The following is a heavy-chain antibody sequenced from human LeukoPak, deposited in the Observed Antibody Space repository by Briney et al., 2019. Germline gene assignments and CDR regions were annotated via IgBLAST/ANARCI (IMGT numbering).Heavy chain of an antibody. CDR1: GGSISSDY. D-gene: IGHD3-22*01. CDR3: ARLVVTGPDY. Sequence: SETLSLTCTVSGGSISSDYWGWIRQPPGKGLEWIGYVFYSGSTNYNPSLRSRVTVSVDTSKNRFSLKLSSVTAADTAVYYCARLVVTGPDYWGQGTLVTVSS. J-gene: IGHJ4*02. CDR2: VFYSGST. V-gene: IGHV4-59*01.